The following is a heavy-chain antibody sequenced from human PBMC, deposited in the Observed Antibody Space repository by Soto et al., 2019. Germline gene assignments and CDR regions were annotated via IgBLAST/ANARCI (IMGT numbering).Heavy chain of an antibody. CDR2: VSSTGST. J-gene: IGHJ4*02. CDR1: GASVTSAGYY. V-gene: IGHV4-61*08. D-gene: IGHD2-2*02. Sequence: QLQESGPGLVRPSETLSLICTVSGASVTSAGYYWSWIRQPPGKGLEWIGYVSSTGSTIYNSALKSRGTMSLDMPKNQFALRLDSVTAADTAVYYCARYCSNTNCYMLDYWGQGTLVTASS. CDR3: ARYCSNTNCYMLDY.